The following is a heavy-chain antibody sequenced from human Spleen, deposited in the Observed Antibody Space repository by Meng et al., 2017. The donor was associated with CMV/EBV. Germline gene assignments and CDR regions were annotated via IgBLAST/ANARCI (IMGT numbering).Heavy chain of an antibody. CDR3: ARGRRIAAAGTLYP. CDR1: GGSFSGYC. J-gene: IGHJ5*02. CDR2: INHSGST. D-gene: IGHD6-13*01. Sequence: QLQLQQWGGGLLKPSETLSLTCAVYGGSFSGYCWSWIRQPPGKGLEWIGEINHSGSTNYNPSLKSRVTISVDTSKNQFSLKLSSVTAADTAVYYCARGRRIAAAGTLYPWGQGTLVTVSS. V-gene: IGHV4-34*01.